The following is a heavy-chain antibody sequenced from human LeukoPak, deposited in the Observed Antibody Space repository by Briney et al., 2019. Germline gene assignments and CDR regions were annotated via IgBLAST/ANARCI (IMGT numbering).Heavy chain of an antibody. J-gene: IGHJ4*02. CDR2: ISYDGSNK. V-gene: IGHV3-30*18. Sequence: GGSLRLSCAASGFTFSSYGMHWVRQAPGKGLEWVAVISYDGSNKYYADSVKGRFTISRDNSKNTLCLQMNSLRAEDTAVYYCAKGSEYSYDYADYWGQGTLVTVSS. CDR3: AKGSEYSYDYADY. CDR1: GFTFSSYG. D-gene: IGHD5-18*01.